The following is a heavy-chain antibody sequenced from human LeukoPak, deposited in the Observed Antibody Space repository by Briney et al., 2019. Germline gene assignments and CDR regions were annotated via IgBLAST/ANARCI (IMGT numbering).Heavy chain of an antibody. CDR1: GFTFSSYS. D-gene: IGHD2-2*01. CDR3: ARELGYCSSTSCYEGGY. J-gene: IGHJ4*02. Sequence: PGGSLRLSCAASGFTFSSYSMNWVRQAPGKGLEWVSSISSSSSYIYYADSVKGRFTISRDNAKNSLYLQMNSLRAEDTAVYYCARELGYCSSTSCYEGGYWGQGTLVTVS. V-gene: IGHV3-21*04. CDR2: ISSSSSYI.